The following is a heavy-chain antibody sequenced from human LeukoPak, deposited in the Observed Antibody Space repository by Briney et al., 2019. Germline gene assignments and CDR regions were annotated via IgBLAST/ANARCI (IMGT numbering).Heavy chain of an antibody. CDR3: ARGGGYYGVDY. J-gene: IGHJ4*02. Sequence: GGSLRLSCAASGFTVDSNNLNWVRQAPGKGLEWVSVIYSGGSTYYADSVEGRFTISRDNSKNTLYLEMNSLRVEDTAVYFCARGGGYYGVDYWGQGTLVTVSS. D-gene: IGHD4-17*01. CDR2: IYSGGST. CDR1: GFTVDSNN. V-gene: IGHV3-53*01.